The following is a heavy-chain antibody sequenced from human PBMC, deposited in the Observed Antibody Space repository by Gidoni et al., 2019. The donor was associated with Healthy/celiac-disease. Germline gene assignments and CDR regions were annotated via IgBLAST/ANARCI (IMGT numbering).Heavy chain of an antibody. CDR2: IYYSGST. V-gene: IGHV4-39*01. D-gene: IGHD6-6*01. Sequence: QLQLQESGPGLVKPSETLSLTCTVSGGSISSSSYYWGWIRQPPGKGLEWIGSIYYSGSTYYNPSLKSRVTISVDTSKNQFSLKLSSVTAADTAVYYCARHPEYSSSSFDYWGQGTLVTVSS. CDR1: GGSISSSSYY. J-gene: IGHJ4*02. CDR3: ARHPEYSSSSFDY.